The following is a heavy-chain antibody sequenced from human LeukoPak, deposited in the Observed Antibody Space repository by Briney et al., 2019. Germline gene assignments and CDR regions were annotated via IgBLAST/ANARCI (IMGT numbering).Heavy chain of an antibody. Sequence: SGGSLRLSCAAPGFTFSSYWMSWVRQAPGKGLEWVANIKQDGSEKYYVDSVKGRFTISRDNAKNSLYLQMNSLRAEDTAVYYCARDSGVVPAAMLFDYWGQGTLATVSS. D-gene: IGHD2-2*01. V-gene: IGHV3-7*03. CDR1: GFTFSSYW. J-gene: IGHJ4*02. CDR2: IKQDGSEK. CDR3: ARDSGVVPAAMLFDY.